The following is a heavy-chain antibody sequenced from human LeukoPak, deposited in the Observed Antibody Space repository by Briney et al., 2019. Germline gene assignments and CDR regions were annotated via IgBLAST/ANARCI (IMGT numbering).Heavy chain of an antibody. CDR1: GGSISSYY. CDR3: AREGRFGELDY. V-gene: IGHV4-59*01. CDR2: IYYSGST. Sequence: SETLSLTCTVSGGSISSYYWSWIRQPPGKGLEWIGYIYYSGSTNYNPSLKSRVTISVDTSKNQFSLKLSSVTAADTAVYYCAREGRFGELDYWGQGTLVTVSS. D-gene: IGHD3-10*01. J-gene: IGHJ4*02.